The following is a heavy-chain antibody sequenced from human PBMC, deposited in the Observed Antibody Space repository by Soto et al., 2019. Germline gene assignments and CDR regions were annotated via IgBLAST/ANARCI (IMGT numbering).Heavy chain of an antibody. Sequence: PGGSLRLSCAASGFTFSSYGMHWVRQAPGKGLEWVAVISYDGSNKYYADSVKGRFTISRDNSKNTLYLQMNSLRAEDTAVYYCAKEPDATVTLYYFDYWGQGTLVTVSS. J-gene: IGHJ4*02. V-gene: IGHV3-30*18. CDR1: GFTFSSYG. CDR2: ISYDGSNK. CDR3: AKEPDATVTLYYFDY. D-gene: IGHD4-17*01.